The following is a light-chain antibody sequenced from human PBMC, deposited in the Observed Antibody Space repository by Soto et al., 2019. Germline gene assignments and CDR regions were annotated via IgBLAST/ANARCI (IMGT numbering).Light chain of an antibody. Sequence: QSELTQPPSVSAAPGQKVTISCSGSSSNIGNNYVSWYQQLPGTAPKLLIYENNKRPSGIPDRFSGSKSGTSATLGITGLQTGDEADYYCGTWDSSLSATYVFGTGTKVTV. CDR3: GTWDSSLSATYV. J-gene: IGLJ1*01. V-gene: IGLV1-51*02. CDR1: SSNIGNNY. CDR2: ENN.